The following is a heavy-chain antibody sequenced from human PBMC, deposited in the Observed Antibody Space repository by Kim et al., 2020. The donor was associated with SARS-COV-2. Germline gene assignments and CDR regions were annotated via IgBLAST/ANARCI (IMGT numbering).Heavy chain of an antibody. CDR3: ARGGAAAGSLFDY. D-gene: IGHD6-13*01. CDR1: GYTFTSYA. CDR2: INAGNGNT. J-gene: IGHJ4*02. Sequence: ASVKVSCKASGYTFTSYAMHWVRQAPGQRLEWMGWINAGNGNTKYSQKFQGRVTITRETSASTAYMELSSLRSEDTAVYYCARGGAAAGSLFDYWGQGTLVTVSS. V-gene: IGHV1-3*01.